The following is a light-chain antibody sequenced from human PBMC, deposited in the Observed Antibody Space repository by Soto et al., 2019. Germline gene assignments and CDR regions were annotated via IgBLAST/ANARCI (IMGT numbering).Light chain of an antibody. Sequence: EIVLTQSPGTLSLSPGERATLSCRASESVSSSYLAWYQQKPGQAARLLIYGASSRATGIPDRFSGSGSGTDFTLTISRLEHEYFAVYYCQQYGSSPLYTFGQGTKLEIK. V-gene: IGKV3-20*01. CDR2: GAS. CDR1: ESVSSSY. J-gene: IGKJ2*01. CDR3: QQYGSSPLYT.